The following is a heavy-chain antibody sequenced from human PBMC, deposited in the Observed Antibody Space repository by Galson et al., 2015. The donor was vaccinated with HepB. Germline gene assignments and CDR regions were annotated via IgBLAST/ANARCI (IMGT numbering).Heavy chain of an antibody. CDR1: GYTFTSYG. Sequence: SVKVSCKASGYTFTSYGISWVRQAPGQGLEWMGWTSAYNGNTNYAQKLQGRVTMTTDTSTSTAYMELRSLRSDDTAVYYCARDHLGVEWLAPRYWGQGTLVTVSS. CDR3: ARDHLGVEWLAPRY. CDR2: TSAYNGNT. V-gene: IGHV1-18*04. J-gene: IGHJ4*02. D-gene: IGHD6-19*01.